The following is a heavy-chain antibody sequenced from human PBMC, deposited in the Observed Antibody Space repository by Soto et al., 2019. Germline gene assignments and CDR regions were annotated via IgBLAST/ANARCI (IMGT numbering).Heavy chain of an antibody. CDR2: IGSISSYR. CDR1: GFSFSSYN. CDR3: ARDLYDFDY. D-gene: IGHD3-16*01. Sequence: VGSLRLSCAASGFSFSSYNMNWVRQAPGKGLEWVSSIGSISSYRYYADSVKGRFTISRDNAKNSLYLEMNSLRAEDTAVYYCARDLYDFDYWGQGTPVTVSS. V-gene: IGHV3-21*01. J-gene: IGHJ4*02.